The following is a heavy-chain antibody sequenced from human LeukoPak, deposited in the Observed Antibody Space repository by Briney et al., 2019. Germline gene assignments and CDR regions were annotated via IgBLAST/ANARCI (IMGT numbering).Heavy chain of an antibody. CDR1: GFTFSSYE. CDR2: ISSSGSPI. Sequence: GGSLRLSCAASGFTFSSYEMNWVRQAPGKGLEWVSYISSSGSPIYYADSVKGRFTISRDNAKHSLYLQMNSLRAEETAVYYCAGGSGWGTFGYWGQGTLVTVSS. CDR3: AGGSGWGTFGY. J-gene: IGHJ4*02. V-gene: IGHV3-48*03. D-gene: IGHD6-19*01.